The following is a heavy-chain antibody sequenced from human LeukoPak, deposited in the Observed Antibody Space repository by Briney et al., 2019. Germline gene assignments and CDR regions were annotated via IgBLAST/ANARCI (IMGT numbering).Heavy chain of an antibody. J-gene: IGHJ6*03. Sequence: GGSLRLSCAASGFTFSDYYMSWIRQAPGRGLEWVSYISSSGSTIYYADSVKGRFTISRDNAKNSLYLQMNSLRAEDTAVYYCARAYYDSRSLPYYYYYYMDVWGKGTTVTISS. CDR2: ISSSGSTI. V-gene: IGHV3-11*01. D-gene: IGHD3-22*01. CDR1: GFTFSDYY. CDR3: ARAYYDSRSLPYYYYYYMDV.